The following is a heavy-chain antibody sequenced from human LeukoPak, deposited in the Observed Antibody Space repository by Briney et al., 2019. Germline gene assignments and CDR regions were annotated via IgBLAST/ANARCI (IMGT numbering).Heavy chain of an antibody. Sequence: ASVKVSCKASRYTFTSYDINWVRQATGQGLEWMGWMNPNSGNTGYAQKFQGRVTMTRNTSISTAYMELSSLRSEDTAVYYCARLREYDSSGYYYGYWGQGTLVTVSS. CDR3: ARLREYDSSGYYYGY. CDR1: RYTFTSYD. V-gene: IGHV1-8*01. CDR2: MNPNSGNT. D-gene: IGHD3-22*01. J-gene: IGHJ4*02.